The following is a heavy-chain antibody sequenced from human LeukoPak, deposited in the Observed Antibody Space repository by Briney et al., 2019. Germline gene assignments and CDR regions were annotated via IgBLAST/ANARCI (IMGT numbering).Heavy chain of an antibody. D-gene: IGHD3-10*01. J-gene: IGHJ4*02. CDR1: VYTFTSYG. Sequence: ASVKVSCKASVYTFTSYGISWVRQAPGQGLEWMGWISAYNGNTNYAQKLQGRVTMTTDTSTSTAYMELRSLRSDDTAVYYCARPNKVYGSGSYYFDYWGQGTLVTVSS. CDR2: ISAYNGNT. CDR3: ARPNKVYGSGSYYFDY. V-gene: IGHV1-18*01.